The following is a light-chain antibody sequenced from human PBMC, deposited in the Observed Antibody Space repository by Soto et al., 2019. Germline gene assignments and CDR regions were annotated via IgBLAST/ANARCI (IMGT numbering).Light chain of an antibody. CDR2: DVS. J-gene: IGLJ2*01. CDR3: SSYTSSSTRL. V-gene: IGLV2-14*01. Sequence: QSALTQPASVSGSPGQSITISCTGTSSDVGGYNHVSWYQQHPDKAPKLMIYDVSNRPSGVSNRFSGSKSGNTASLTISGLQAEDEADYYCSSYTSSSTRLFGGGTKLTVL. CDR1: SSDVGGYNH.